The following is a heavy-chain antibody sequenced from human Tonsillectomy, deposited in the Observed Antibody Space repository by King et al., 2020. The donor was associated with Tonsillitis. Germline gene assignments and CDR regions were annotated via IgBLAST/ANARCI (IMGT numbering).Heavy chain of an antibody. J-gene: IGHJ6*02. D-gene: IGHD6-13*01. CDR1: GYSFTAYY. CDR2: INPNSGGT. V-gene: IGHV1-2*02. Sequence: VQLVESGAEVKKPGASVKVSCKASGYSFTAYYMHWVRQAPGQGLECMGWINPNSGGTNYAQKFQGRVTLTRDTSISTAYMELRRLRSDDTAVYYWARGGSSSSLNYYYGLDVWGQGTTVTVSS. CDR3: ARGGSSSSLNYYYGLDV.